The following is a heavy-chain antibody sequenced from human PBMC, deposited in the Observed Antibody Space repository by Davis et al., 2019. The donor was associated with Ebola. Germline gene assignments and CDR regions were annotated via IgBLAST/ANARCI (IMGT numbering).Heavy chain of an antibody. CDR3: ARHGNHYYYGMDV. Sequence: SETLSLTCAVYGGSFSGYYWSWIRQPPRKGLEWIGEINHSGSTNYNPSLKSRVTISVDTSKNQFSLKLSSVTAADTAVYYCARHGNHYYYGMDVWGQGTTVTVSS. CDR2: INHSGST. J-gene: IGHJ6*02. CDR1: GGSFSGYY. D-gene: IGHD1-14*01. V-gene: IGHV4-34*01.